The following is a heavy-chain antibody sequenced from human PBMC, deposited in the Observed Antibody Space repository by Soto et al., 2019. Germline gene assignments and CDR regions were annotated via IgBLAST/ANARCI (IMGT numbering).Heavy chain of an antibody. Sequence: GGSLRLSCAASGFTFDDYAMHWVRQVPGKGLEWVSGINWNSGSIGYADSVKGRFAISRDNAKNSLQLNSVTPEDTAVYFCARGEQYSGRTFDYWGQGTLVTVSS. D-gene: IGHD1-26*01. CDR2: INWNSGSI. CDR1: GFTFDDYA. J-gene: IGHJ4*01. V-gene: IGHV3-9*01. CDR3: ARGEQYSGRTFDY.